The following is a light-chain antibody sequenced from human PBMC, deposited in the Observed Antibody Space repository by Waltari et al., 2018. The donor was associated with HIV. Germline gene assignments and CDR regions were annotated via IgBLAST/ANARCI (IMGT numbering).Light chain of an antibody. CDR2: APS. CDR1: QSVSSTY. J-gene: IGKJ1*01. V-gene: IGKV3D-7*01. Sequence: IVMTQSPATLSLSRGERATLSCRASQSVSSTYLSWYQQKPGQAPRLLIYAPSTRATGIPARFGGSGSGTDFTLTISSLQPEDFAVYYCQQDYNLPWTFGQGTKVEI. CDR3: QQDYNLPWT.